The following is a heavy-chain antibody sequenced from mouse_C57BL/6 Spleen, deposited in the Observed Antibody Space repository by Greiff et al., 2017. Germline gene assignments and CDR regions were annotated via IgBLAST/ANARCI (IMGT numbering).Heavy chain of an antibody. CDR1: GFTFSDYG. Sequence: EVQVVESGGGLVKPGGSLKLSCAASGFTFSDYGMHWVRQAPEKGLEWVAYISSGSSTIYYADTVKGRFTISRDNAKNTLFLQMTSLRSEDTAMYYCARVYYGSSLYYAMDYWGQGTSVTVSS. CDR2: ISSGSSTI. V-gene: IGHV5-17*01. CDR3: ARVYYGSSLYYAMDY. J-gene: IGHJ4*01. D-gene: IGHD1-1*01.